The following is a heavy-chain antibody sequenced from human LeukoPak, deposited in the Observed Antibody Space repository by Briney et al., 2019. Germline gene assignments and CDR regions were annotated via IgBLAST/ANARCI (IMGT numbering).Heavy chain of an antibody. D-gene: IGHD5-18*01. CDR2: INPSSGVT. J-gene: IGHJ4*02. V-gene: IGHV1-2*02. CDR1: GYTFTVYN. Sequence: ASVKVSCKGSGYTFTVYNMHWLRQAAGQGLEWMGWINPSSGVTNYAQKFQGRVTMTRDTSISTAYMEVSRLRSDDTAIYYCARGRTGGYNYGYYFDYWGQGTLVTASS. CDR3: ARGRTGGYNYGYYFDY.